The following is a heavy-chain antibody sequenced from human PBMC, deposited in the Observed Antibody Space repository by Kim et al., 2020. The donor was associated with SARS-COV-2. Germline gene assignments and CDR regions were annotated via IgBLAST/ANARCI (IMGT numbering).Heavy chain of an antibody. J-gene: IGHJ5*02. CDR1: GYSFTSYW. V-gene: IGHV5-51*01. D-gene: IGHD3-3*01. CDR3: ARRFSKYYDFWSGRNWFDP. CDR2: IYPGDSDT. Sequence: GESLKISCKGSGYSFTSYWIGWVRQMPGKGLEWMGIIYPGDSDTRYSPSFQGQVTISADKSISTAYLQWSSLKASDTAMYYCARRFSKYYDFWSGRNWFDPWGQGTLVTVSS.